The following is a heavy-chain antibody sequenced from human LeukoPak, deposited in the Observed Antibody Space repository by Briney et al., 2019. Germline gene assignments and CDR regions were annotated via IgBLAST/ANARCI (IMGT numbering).Heavy chain of an antibody. J-gene: IGHJ5*02. CDR1: GDSMSSGSSY. CDR3: ARDLTIFPYNWFDP. D-gene: IGHD3-3*01. CDR2: IYTSGST. Sequence: PSETLSLTCTVSGDSMSSGSSYWSWIRQPAGKGLEWIGRIYTSGSTIYNPSLKSRVTISVDTSKNQFSLNLSSVTVADTAVYYCARDLTIFPYNWFDPWGQGTLVTVYS. V-gene: IGHV4-61*02.